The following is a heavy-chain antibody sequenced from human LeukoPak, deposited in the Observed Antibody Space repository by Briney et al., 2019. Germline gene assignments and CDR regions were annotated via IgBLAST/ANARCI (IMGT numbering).Heavy chain of an antibody. CDR2: ISDSGGRT. J-gene: IGHJ3*01. V-gene: IGHV3-23*01. Sequence: GGSLRLSCAVSGITLSNYGMSWVRQAPGKGLEWVAGISDSGGRTNYADSVKGRFTISRDKAQNTLFLQMNSLRAEDTAVYYCAREWSAFDFWGQGTMVTVSS. CDR3: AREWSAFDF. CDR1: GITLSNYG. D-gene: IGHD2-8*01.